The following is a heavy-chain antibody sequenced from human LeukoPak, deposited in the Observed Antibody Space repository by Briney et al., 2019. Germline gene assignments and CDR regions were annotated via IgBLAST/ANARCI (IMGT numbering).Heavy chain of an antibody. CDR1: GFTFSTYA. V-gene: IGHV3-33*01. CDR2: IWSNGDKQ. Sequence: GTSLRLSCAASGFTFSTYAMHWVRQAPGKGLEWVAVIWSNGDKQYYADSVKGRFTISRDTSESTLYLQMNSLRAEDTAMYHCAGDQGPYNSYFDYWGQGALVTVSS. D-gene: IGHD3-10*01. J-gene: IGHJ4*02. CDR3: AGDQGPYNSYFDY.